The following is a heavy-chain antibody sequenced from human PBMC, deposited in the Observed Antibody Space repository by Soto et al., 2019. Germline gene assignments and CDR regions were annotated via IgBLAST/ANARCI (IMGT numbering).Heavy chain of an antibody. Sequence: XESLTISCQGSGYSFASYWIGWVRQIPGKDLEWMGIIYPGDSDTRYSPSFQGQVTISADKSLRTAYLQWTRLKASDTALYYCARTRSFTLGFYYDGMDVWGQGTTVTVSS. D-gene: IGHD6-6*01. V-gene: IGHV5-51*01. CDR1: GYSFASYW. CDR3: ARTRSFTLGFYYDGMDV. J-gene: IGHJ6*02. CDR2: IYPGDSDT.